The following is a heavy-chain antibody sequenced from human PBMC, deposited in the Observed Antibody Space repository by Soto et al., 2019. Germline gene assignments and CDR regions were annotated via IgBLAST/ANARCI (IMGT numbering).Heavy chain of an antibody. CDR3: ARDCGEGYGMDV. CDR2: ISSRSSTI. CDR1: GFTFTNSN. J-gene: IGHJ6*02. Sequence: VQLVESGGVLVQPGGSLILSCAASGFTFTNSNMNWVRQAPGKGLEWVSYISSRSSTIYYADSVKGRFTISRDNAKNSLYLHMNSVRDEDTAVYYCARDCGEGYGMDVWGQGTTVTVSS. V-gene: IGHV3-48*02.